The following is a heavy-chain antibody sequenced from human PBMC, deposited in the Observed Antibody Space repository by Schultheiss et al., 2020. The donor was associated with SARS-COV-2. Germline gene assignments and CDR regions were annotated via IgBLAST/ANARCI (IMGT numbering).Heavy chain of an antibody. D-gene: IGHD6-19*01. V-gene: IGHV1-18*01. CDR2: ISGYNGDT. CDR3: ARIIAVAGLALGY. J-gene: IGHJ4*02. Sequence: ASVKVSCKASGYTFATYGINWVRQAPGQGLEWMGWISGYNGDTNYAQNLQDRVTMTTDTSTSTAYMELSRLRSDDTAVYYCARIIAVAGLALGYWGQGTLVTVSS. CDR1: GYTFATYG.